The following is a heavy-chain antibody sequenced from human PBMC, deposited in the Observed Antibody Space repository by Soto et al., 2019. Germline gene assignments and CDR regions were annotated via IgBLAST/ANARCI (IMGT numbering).Heavy chain of an antibody. J-gene: IGHJ5*02. Sequence: QVQLQESGPGLVKPSQTLSLTCTVSGGSISSGGYYWSWIRQHPGKGLEWIGYVYYSGSTYYNPSLKSRVTISVDTSKNQFPLKLSAVTAADTAVYYCAREYSSRNWFDPWGQGTLVTVSS. CDR3: AREYSSRNWFDP. V-gene: IGHV4-31*03. D-gene: IGHD6-13*01. CDR2: VYYSGST. CDR1: GGSISSGGYY.